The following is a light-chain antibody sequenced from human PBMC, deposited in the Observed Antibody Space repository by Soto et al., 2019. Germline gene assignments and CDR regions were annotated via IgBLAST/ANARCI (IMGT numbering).Light chain of an antibody. Sequence: SYELTQAPSVSVAPGQTARICCGGNKIGSKSVHWYQQKPGQAPVLVVYDDSDRPSGIPERFSGSNSGNTATLTISRVEDGDEADYYCQVWDSSSDHPYVFGTGTKVTVL. V-gene: IGLV3-21*02. CDR2: DDS. CDR3: QVWDSSSDHPYV. CDR1: KIGSKS. J-gene: IGLJ1*01.